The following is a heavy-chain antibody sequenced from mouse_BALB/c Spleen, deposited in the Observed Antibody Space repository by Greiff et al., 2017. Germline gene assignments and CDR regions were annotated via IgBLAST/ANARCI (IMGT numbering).Heavy chain of an antibody. V-gene: IGHV1-31*01. D-gene: IGHD1-1*01. CDR1: GYSFTGYY. J-gene: IGHJ1*01. CDR3: ARQDYYGSPLGFDV. Sequence: VQLQQSGPELVKPGASVKISCKASGYSFTGYYMHWVKQSHVKSLEWIGRINPYNGATSYNQNFKDKASLTVDKSSSTAYMELHSLTSEDSAVYYCARQDYYGSPLGFDVWGAGTTVTVSS. CDR2: INPYNGAT.